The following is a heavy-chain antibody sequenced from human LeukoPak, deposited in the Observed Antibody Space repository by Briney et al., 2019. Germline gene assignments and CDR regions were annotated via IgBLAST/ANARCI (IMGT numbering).Heavy chain of an antibody. J-gene: IGHJ3*01. CDR3: AIRFSSSWYSDCFDV. D-gene: IGHD6-13*01. CDR2: INRSGTT. CDR1: GGSFSGYY. Sequence: PSETLSLTCAVSGGSFSGYYWSWIRQSPGKGLEWIGEINRSGTTIYNLSLKSRVITSIDTPNKQFSLKLTSVTAADTAVYYCAIRFSSSWYSDCFDVWGQGTMVIVSS. V-gene: IGHV4-34*01.